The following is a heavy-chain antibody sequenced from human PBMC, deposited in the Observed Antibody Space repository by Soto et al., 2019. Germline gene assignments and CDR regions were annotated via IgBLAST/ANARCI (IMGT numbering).Heavy chain of an antibody. CDR2: IRANDESI. J-gene: IGHJ3*02. Sequence: PVGSLRLSCVASGFDFRSYEMNWVRQAPGKGLEWVSNIRANDESIYYADSVKGRVSVSRDNAKNSLFLEMNSLRVDDTAVYYCAKETLRDAIDIWGQGTMVTVSS. CDR3: AKETLRDAIDI. CDR1: GFDFRSYE. V-gene: IGHV3-48*03.